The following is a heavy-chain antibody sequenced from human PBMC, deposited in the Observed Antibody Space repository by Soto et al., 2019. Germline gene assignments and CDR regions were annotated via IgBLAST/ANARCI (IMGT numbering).Heavy chain of an antibody. J-gene: IGHJ4*02. CDR2: INPNSGGT. V-gene: IGHV1-2*04. CDR3: ARRPLSKGYSYGLYYFDY. Sequence: ASVKVSCKASGYTFTGYYMHWVRQAPGQGLEWMGWINPNSGGTNYAQKFQGWVTMTRDTSISTAYMELSRLRSEDTAVYYCARRPLSKGYSYGLYYFDYWGQGTLVTVSS. D-gene: IGHD5-18*01. CDR1: GYTFTGYY.